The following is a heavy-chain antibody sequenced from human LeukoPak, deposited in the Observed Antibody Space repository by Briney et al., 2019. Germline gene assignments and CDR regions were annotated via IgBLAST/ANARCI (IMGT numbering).Heavy chain of an antibody. J-gene: IGHJ4*02. Sequence: PSETLSLTCSVYGGSFSGYYWSWIRQPPGKGLEWIGEINHSGSTNYNPSLKSRVTISVDTSKNQFSLKLSSVTAADTAVHYCARGWDRILLWFGELPDTNFDYWGQGTLVTVSS. D-gene: IGHD3-10*01. CDR3: ARGWDRILLWFGELPDTNFDY. CDR2: INHSGST. V-gene: IGHV4-34*01. CDR1: GGSFSGYY.